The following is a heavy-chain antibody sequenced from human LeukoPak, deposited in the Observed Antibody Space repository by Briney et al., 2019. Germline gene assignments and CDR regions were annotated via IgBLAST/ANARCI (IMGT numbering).Heavy chain of an antibody. J-gene: IGHJ2*01. CDR2: INWNGGST. CDR1: GFTFDDYG. CDR3: ARESGYYSLSYWYFDL. Sequence: PGGSLRLSCAASGFTFDDYGMSWVRQAPGKGLEWVSGINWNGGSTGYADSVKGRFTISRDNAKNSLYLQMNSLRAEDTALYYCARESGYYSLSYWYFDLWGRGTLVTVSS. V-gene: IGHV3-20*04. D-gene: IGHD3-22*01.